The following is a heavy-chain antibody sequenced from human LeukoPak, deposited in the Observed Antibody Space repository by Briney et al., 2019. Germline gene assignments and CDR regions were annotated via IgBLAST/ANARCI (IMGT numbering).Heavy chain of an antibody. CDR1: GGSISSGGYY. J-gene: IGHJ6*02. Sequence: SETLSLTCTVSGGSISSGGYYWSWIRQHPGKGLEWIGYIYYSGSTYYNPSLKSRVTISVDTSKNQFSLKLSSVTAADTAVYYCARDTYRPSPTTVTSGYYYYGMDVWGQGTTVTVSS. V-gene: IGHV4-31*03. CDR3: ARDTYRPSPTTVTSGYYYYGMDV. CDR2: IYYSGST. D-gene: IGHD4-17*01.